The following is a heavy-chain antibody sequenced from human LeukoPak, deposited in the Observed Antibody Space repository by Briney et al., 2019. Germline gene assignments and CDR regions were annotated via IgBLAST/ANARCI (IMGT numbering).Heavy chain of an antibody. Sequence: GGSLRLSCAASGLTFSNYWMSWVRQAPGKGLEWVANTKQDETEKHYADSVKGRLTISRDNAQNSLYLQMNSLRAEDTAVYFCARNRQWLLADYWGQGTVVTVSS. J-gene: IGHJ4*02. CDR2: TKQDETEK. CDR3: ARNRQWLLADY. D-gene: IGHD3-22*01. V-gene: IGHV3-7*04. CDR1: GLTFSNYW.